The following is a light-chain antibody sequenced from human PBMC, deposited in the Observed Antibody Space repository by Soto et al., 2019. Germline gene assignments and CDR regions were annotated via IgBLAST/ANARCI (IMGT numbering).Light chain of an antibody. CDR2: DAS. J-gene: IGKJ3*01. V-gene: IGKV3-11*01. CDR1: EGVSNY. CDR3: RQRSGWHT. Sequence: EIVLTQFPASLSLSSGETATLSCRASEGVSNYLAWNQQKPGQAPRLLIYDASNRATAIPARFSGSGSGTDFTLTISSLEPEDSALYLRRQRSGWHTIGCGTKVNIK.